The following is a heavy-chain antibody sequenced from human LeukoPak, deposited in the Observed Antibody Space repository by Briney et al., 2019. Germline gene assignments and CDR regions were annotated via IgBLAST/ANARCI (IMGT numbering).Heavy chain of an antibody. CDR3: ARASNNHYYLPAFDY. Sequence: PGGSLRLSCAASGFTVSSNYMSWVRQAPGKGPEWVSVIYSGGSTYYADSVKGRFTISRDNSKNTLYLQMNSLRAEDTAVYYCARASNNHYYLPAFDYWGQGTLVTVSS. J-gene: IGHJ4*02. CDR1: GFTVSSNY. D-gene: IGHD2/OR15-2a*01. CDR2: IYSGGST. V-gene: IGHV3-53*01.